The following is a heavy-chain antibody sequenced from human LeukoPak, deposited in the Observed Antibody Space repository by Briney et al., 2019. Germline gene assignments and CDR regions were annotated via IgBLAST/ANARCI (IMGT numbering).Heavy chain of an antibody. CDR3: ARALGYISSK. J-gene: IGHJ4*02. D-gene: IGHD6-13*01. CDR1: GGTFSSYA. Sequence: SVKVSCKASGGTFSSYAISWVRQAPGQGLEWMGRIIPIFGTANYAQKFQGRVTITTDESTSTAYMELRSLRSDDTAVYYCARALGYISSKWGQGTLVTVSS. CDR2: IIPIFGTA. V-gene: IGHV1-69*05.